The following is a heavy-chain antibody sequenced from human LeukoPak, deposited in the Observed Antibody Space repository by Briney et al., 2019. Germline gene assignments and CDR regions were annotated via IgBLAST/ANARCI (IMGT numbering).Heavy chain of an antibody. CDR3: AKPRYFDWSTSLDAFDI. J-gene: IGHJ3*02. CDR1: GFTFSSYG. CDR2: ISGSGGST. D-gene: IGHD3-9*01. Sequence: GGTLRLSCAASGFTFSSYGMSWVRQAPGKGLEWVSAISGSGGSTYYADSVKGRFTISRDNSKNTLYLQMNSLRAEDTAVYYCAKPRYFDWSTSLDAFDIWGQGTMVTVSS. V-gene: IGHV3-23*01.